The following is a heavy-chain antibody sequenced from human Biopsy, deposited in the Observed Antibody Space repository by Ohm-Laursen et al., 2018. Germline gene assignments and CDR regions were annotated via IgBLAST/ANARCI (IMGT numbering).Heavy chain of an antibody. D-gene: IGHD5-18*01. CDR2: VYSSGST. J-gene: IGHJ6*02. CDR3: ARGIAVVRSLDV. V-gene: IGHV4-59*08. Sequence: SETLSLTCIVSSGSIGGYYWTWIRQAPGKGLEFIGYVYSSGSTNYNPSLKSRATISLDTSRNQVSLRLSSVTAADTAVYYCARGIAVVRSLDVWGQGTTVAVSS. CDR1: SGSIGGYY.